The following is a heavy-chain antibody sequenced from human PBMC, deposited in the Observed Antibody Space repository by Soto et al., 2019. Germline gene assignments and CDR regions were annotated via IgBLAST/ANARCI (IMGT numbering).Heavy chain of an antibody. CDR2: ISGSGGST. D-gene: IGHD4-17*01. V-gene: IGHV3-23*01. CDR3: AKDGQAMTTVTTVRLLAAFDI. J-gene: IGHJ3*02. Sequence: GGSLRLSCAASGFTFSSYAMSWVRQAPGKGLEWVSAISGSGGSTYYADSVKGRFTISRDNSKNTLYLQMNSLRAEDTAVYYCAKDGQAMTTVTTVRLLAAFDIWGQGTMVTVSS. CDR1: GFTFSSYA.